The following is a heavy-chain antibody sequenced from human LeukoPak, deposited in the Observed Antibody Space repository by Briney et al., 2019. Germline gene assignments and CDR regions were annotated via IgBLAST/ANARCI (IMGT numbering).Heavy chain of an antibody. J-gene: IGHJ4*02. CDR2: INPKSGGT. V-gene: IGHV1-2*02. CDR1: GYTFTGYY. D-gene: IGHD3-10*01. CDR3: ARGREIHGGSDTKLDDY. Sequence: ASVKVSCKASGYTFTGYYMHWVRQAPGQGLEWMGWINPKSGGTNYAQKFQGRVTMTRDTSINTVDMDLSGLTSDDTAVFYCARGREIHGGSDTKLDDYWGQGTLVTVSS.